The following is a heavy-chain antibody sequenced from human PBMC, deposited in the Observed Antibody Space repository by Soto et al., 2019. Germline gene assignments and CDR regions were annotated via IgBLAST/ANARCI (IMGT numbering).Heavy chain of an antibody. V-gene: IGHV3-23*01. CDR3: AKVGFPYSYGYLFYY. D-gene: IGHD5-18*01. Sequence: EVQLLESGGGLVQPGGSLRLSCAASGFTFSTYAMTWVRQAPGKGLEWVSTISTSGGSTHYADSVKGRFTISRDNSKNTLYLQMNSLGVEDTAVYYCAKVGFPYSYGYLFYYWGQGTLVTVSS. CDR1: GFTFSTYA. CDR2: ISTSGGST. J-gene: IGHJ4*02.